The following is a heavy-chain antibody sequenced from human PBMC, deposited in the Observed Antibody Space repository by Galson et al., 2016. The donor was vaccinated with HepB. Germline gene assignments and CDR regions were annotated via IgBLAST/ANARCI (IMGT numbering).Heavy chain of an antibody. V-gene: IGHV3-48*02. D-gene: IGHD2-2*02. CDR1: GFTFSSYS. CDR2: ISSSSSTT. J-gene: IGHJ4*02. CDR3: ARDPGYCTGTSCHKDY. Sequence: SGFTFSSYSMNWVRQTPGTGLEWVSYISSSSSTTYYADSVKGRFTISRDNAKNSLYLQMNSLRDEDTAVYYCARDPGYCTGTSCHKDYWGQGILVTVSS.